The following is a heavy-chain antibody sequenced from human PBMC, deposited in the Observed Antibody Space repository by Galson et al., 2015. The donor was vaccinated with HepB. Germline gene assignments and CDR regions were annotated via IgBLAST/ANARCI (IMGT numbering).Heavy chain of an antibody. V-gene: IGHV4-30-4*07. J-gene: IGHJ3*02. CDR3: ARYPYSGYDKNDAFDI. CDR2: IYYSGST. Sequence: TLSLTCAVSVGSISSGGYSWRWIRQPPGKGLEWIGYIYYSGSTYYNPSLKSRVTISEDTSKNQFSLKLSSVTAADTAVYYCARYPYSGYDKNDAFDIWGQGTMVTVSS. D-gene: IGHD5-12*01. CDR1: VGSISSGGYS.